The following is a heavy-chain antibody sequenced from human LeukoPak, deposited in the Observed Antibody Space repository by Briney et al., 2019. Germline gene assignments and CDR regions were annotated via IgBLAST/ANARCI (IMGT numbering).Heavy chain of an antibody. D-gene: IGHD6-19*01. V-gene: IGHV4-61*01. CDR1: GGSISSSSYY. J-gene: IGHJ4*02. CDR2: IYYSGST. CDR3: ARVLGSSGWYHRVYYFDY. Sequence: PSETLSLTCTVSGGSISSSSYYWSWIRQPPGKGLEWIGYIYYSGSTNYNPSLKSRVTISVDTSKNQFSLKLSSATAADTAVYYCARVLGSSGWYHRVYYFDYWGQGALVTVSS.